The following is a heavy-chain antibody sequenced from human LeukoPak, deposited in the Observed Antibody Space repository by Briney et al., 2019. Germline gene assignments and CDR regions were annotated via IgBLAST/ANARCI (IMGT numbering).Heavy chain of an antibody. CDR1: GGSTSSSSYY. J-gene: IGHJ4*02. Sequence: SETLSLTCTVSGGSTSSSSYYWGWIRQPPGKGLEWIGSIYYSGSTYYNPSLKSRVTISVDTSKNQFSLKLSSVTAADTAVYYCASIGTRSEYYWGQGTLVTVSS. V-gene: IGHV4-39*01. CDR3: ASIGTRSEYY. D-gene: IGHD6-13*01. CDR2: IYYSGST.